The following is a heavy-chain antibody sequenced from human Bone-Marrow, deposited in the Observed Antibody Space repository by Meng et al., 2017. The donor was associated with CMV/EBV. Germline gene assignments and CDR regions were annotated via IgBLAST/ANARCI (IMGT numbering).Heavy chain of an antibody. CDR3: ARDYALGYCSSTSCYARYYFDY. J-gene: IGHJ4*02. CDR1: GFTFSSYS. CDR2: ISSSSSYI. Sequence: GESLKISCAASGFTFSSYSMNWVRQAPGKGLEWVSSISSSSSYIYYADSVKGRFTISRDSAKNSLYLQMNSLRAEDTAVYYCARDYALGYCSSTSCYARYYFDYWGQGTLVTVSS. D-gene: IGHD2-2*01. V-gene: IGHV3-21*01.